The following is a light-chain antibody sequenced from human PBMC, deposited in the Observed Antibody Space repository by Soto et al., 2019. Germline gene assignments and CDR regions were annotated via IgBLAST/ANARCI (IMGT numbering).Light chain of an antibody. CDR1: QTVTNR. Sequence: DIEMTQSPSTVSASVGDRVTITCRASQTVTNRLAWYQQKPGKAPKVLIYDASTLDSGVPSRFSGSGSGTEFILNISSLQPDDFASYYCQHYGGLWTIGQGTKVEVK. CDR3: QHYGGLWT. V-gene: IGKV1-5*01. CDR2: DAS. J-gene: IGKJ1*01.